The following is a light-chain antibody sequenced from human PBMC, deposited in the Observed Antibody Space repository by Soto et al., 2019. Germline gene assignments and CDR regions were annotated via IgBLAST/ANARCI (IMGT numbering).Light chain of an antibody. J-gene: IGLJ1*01. CDR1: STDVGGYNA. CDR2: EVT. Sequence: QSVLTQPPSVSGTPGQTITISCTGTSTDVGGYNAVSWYQHHACKVPILIIYEVTHRPSGVSDRFSSSNSGNTASLTISGLQAEDEADYYWNAFSVSHLYVFGPGTKVTVL. V-gene: IGLV2-14*01. CDR3: NAFSVSHLYV.